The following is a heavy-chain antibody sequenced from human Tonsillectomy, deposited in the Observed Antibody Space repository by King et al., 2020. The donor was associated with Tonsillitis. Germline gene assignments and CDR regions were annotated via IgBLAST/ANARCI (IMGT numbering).Heavy chain of an antibody. Sequence: QVQLVESGAEVKKPGASVKVSCTASGYTFTDYYMYWVRQAPGQGLEWMGWINPNSGDTSYAQKLQGRVTMTRDTSLSTAYMELSRLISDDTAVYYCARVAYNHDREYFQHWGQGTLVTVSS. CDR1: GYTFTDYY. CDR2: INPNSGDT. CDR3: ARVAYNHDREYFQH. J-gene: IGHJ1*01. V-gene: IGHV1-2*02. D-gene: IGHD1-14*01.